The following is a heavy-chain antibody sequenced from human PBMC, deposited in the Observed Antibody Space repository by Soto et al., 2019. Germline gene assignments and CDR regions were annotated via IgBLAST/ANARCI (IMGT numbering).Heavy chain of an antibody. V-gene: IGHV3-7*05. D-gene: IGHD3-9*01. J-gene: IGHJ4*02. CDR3: ARYPADILTGYSAPSTYYFDY. CDR2: IKQDGSEK. Sequence: EVQLVESGGGLVQPGGSLRLSCAASGFTFSSYWMSWVRQAPGKGLEWVANIKQDGSEKYYVDSVKGRFTISRDNAKNSLYLQMNSLRAEDTAVYYCARYPADILTGYSAPSTYYFDYWGQGTLDTVSS. CDR1: GFTFSSYW.